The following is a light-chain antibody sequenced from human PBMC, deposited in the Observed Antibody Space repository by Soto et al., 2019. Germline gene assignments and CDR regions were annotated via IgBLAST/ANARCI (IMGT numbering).Light chain of an antibody. Sequence: QSVLTQPPSASGTPGQRVTISCSGSSSNIGSNTVNWYQQFPGAAPKLLIYSSNQWPSGVPDRFSGSKSGTSASLAISGLQSEDEADYYCAAWDDSLNGWVFGGGTKVTVL. CDR1: SSNIGSNT. CDR2: SSN. V-gene: IGLV1-44*01. CDR3: AAWDDSLNGWV. J-gene: IGLJ3*02.